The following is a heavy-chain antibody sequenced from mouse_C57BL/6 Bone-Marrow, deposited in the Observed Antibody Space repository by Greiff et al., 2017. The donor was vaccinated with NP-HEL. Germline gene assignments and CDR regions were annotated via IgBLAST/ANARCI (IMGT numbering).Heavy chain of an antibody. CDR3: ARLGWYLHGYFDV. CDR2: IFPSDGST. CDR1: GYTFTSYD. V-gene: IGHV1-85*01. Sequence: VQLQQSGPELVKPGASVKLSCKASGYTFTSYDINWLKQRPGQGLEWIGWIFPSDGSTKSNEKLKGKATLPLAPSSSTAYMECHSLTSEDSAVYFCARLGWYLHGYFDVWGTGTTVTVAS. D-gene: IGHD2-10*02. J-gene: IGHJ1*03.